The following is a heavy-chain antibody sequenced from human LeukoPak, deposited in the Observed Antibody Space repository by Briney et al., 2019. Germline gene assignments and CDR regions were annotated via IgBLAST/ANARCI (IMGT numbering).Heavy chain of an antibody. D-gene: IGHD4-17*01. CDR2: INHSGST. J-gene: IGHJ5*02. Sequence: SETLSLTCAVYGGSFSGYSWGWIRQPPGKGLEWIGEINHSGSTNYNPSLKSRVTISVDTSKNQFSLKLSSVTAADTAVYYCARGGRRNYGDYEVWFDPWGQGTLVTVSS. V-gene: IGHV4-34*01. CDR3: ARGGRRNYGDYEVWFDP. CDR1: GGSFSGYS.